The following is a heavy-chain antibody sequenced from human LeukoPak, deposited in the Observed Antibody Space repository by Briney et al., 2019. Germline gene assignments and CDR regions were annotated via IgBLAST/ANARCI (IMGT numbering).Heavy chain of an antibody. CDR3: ARLHEITMVRGVIDYYFDY. CDR2: IYYSGST. CDR1: GGSISSYY. J-gene: IGHJ4*02. V-gene: IGHV4-59*08. D-gene: IGHD3-10*01. Sequence: SETLSLTCTVSGGSISSYYWSWIRQPPGKGLEWIGYIYYSGSTNYNPSLKSRVTISVDTSKNQFSLKLSSVTAADTAVYYCARLHEITMVRGVIDYYFDYWGQGTLVTVSS.